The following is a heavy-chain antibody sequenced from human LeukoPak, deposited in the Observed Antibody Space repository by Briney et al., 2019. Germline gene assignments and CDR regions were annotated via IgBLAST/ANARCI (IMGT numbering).Heavy chain of an antibody. J-gene: IGHJ4*02. CDR1: GGSVSTSDYY. V-gene: IGHV4-39*07. Sequence: SETLSLTCTVSGGSVSTSDYYWGWIRQTPGKGLEWIGDIFHNGKTNYNPSLKGRVTISIDTFNNQFSLRLPSVTAADTAVYYCARIFDSWGQGTLVTVSS. CDR3: ARIFDS. CDR2: IFHNGKT.